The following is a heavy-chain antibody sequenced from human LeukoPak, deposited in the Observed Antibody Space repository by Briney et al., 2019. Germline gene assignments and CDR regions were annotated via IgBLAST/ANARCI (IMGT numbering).Heavy chain of an antibody. CDR3: ARDPKWLDY. V-gene: IGHV3-7*01. D-gene: IGHD5-12*01. CDR2: TNQEGSEK. Sequence: VGSLRLSCAASGFTFSTYWMSWVRQVPGKGLEWVSNTNQEGSEKYYVDSVKGRFTISKDNAKNSLYLQMNSLRAEDTAVYYCARDPKWLDYWGQGTLVTVSS. CDR1: GFTFSTYW. J-gene: IGHJ4*02.